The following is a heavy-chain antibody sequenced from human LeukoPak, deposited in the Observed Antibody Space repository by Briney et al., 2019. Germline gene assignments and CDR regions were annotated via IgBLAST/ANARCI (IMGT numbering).Heavy chain of an antibody. V-gene: IGHV3-48*01. Sequence: PGGSLRLSCAASGFTFSSYSMTWVRQAPGKGLEWVSYISSSSSTIYYADSVKGRFTISRDNAKNSLYLQMNSLRAEDTAVYYCARSTRRIVVVSYFDYWGQGTLVTVSS. CDR3: ARSTRRIVVVSYFDY. CDR1: GFTFSSYS. D-gene: IGHD3-22*01. CDR2: ISSSSSTI. J-gene: IGHJ4*02.